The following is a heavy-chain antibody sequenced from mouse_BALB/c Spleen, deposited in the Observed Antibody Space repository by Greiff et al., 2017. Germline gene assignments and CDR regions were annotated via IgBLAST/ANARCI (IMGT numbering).Heavy chain of an antibody. CDR1: GFTFSDYY. V-gene: IGHV5-4*02. CDR3: ARGYFGRGRDYAMDY. Sequence: DVHLVESGGGLVKPGGSLKLSCAASGFTFSDYYMYWVRPTPEKRLEWVATISDGGSYTYYPDSVKGRFTISRDNAKNNLYLQMSSLKSEDTAMYYCARGYFGRGRDYAMDYWGQGTSVTVSS. J-gene: IGHJ4*01. D-gene: IGHD1-1*01. CDR2: ISDGGSYT.